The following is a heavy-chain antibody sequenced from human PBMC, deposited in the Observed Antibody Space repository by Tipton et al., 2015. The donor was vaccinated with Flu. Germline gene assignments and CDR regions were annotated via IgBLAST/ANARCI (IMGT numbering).Heavy chain of an antibody. Sequence: SLRLSCAASGFTFSSYAMSWVRQAPGKGLEWVSTISDSGDSTYYADSVRGRFTISRDNSKNTLFLQMDSLRAEDTAVYYCAKSREMKYRGYFDYWGQGTLVTVSS. CDR1: GFTFSSYA. J-gene: IGHJ4*02. V-gene: IGHV3-23*01. CDR2: ISDSGDST. CDR3: AKSREMKYRGYFDY. D-gene: IGHD5-18*01.